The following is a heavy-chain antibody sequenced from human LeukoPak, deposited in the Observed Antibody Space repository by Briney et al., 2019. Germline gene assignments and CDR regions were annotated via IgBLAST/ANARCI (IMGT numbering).Heavy chain of an antibody. V-gene: IGHV1-69*13. D-gene: IGHD2-2*01. CDR3: ASRLYCSNTRCRNFPFAY. Sequence: SVKVSCKVSGYTLTELSMHWVRQAPGQGLEWMGGIIPIFGTANYAQKFQDRVTITADESTSTVYMELSSLRSEDTAIYYCASRLYCSNTRCRNFPFAYWGQGTLVTVSS. CDR2: IIPIFGTA. CDR1: GYTLTELS. J-gene: IGHJ4*02.